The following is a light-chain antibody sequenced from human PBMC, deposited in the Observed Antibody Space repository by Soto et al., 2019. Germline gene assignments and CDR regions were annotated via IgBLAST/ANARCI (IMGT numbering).Light chain of an antibody. J-gene: IGLJ3*02. CDR2: LEGDGSY. CDR3: ETWDDNTWV. V-gene: IGLV4-60*02. Sequence: QPVLTQSSSASASLGSSVKLTCTLSSGHSSFIIAWHQQQPGKAPRFLMKLEGDGSYDKGSGVPDRFSGSSSGADRYLTISNLPFEDEADYYCETWDDNTWVFGGGTKLTVL. CDR1: SGHSSFI.